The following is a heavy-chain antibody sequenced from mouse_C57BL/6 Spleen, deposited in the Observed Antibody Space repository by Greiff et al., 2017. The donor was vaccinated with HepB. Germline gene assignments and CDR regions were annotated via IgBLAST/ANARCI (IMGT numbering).Heavy chain of an antibody. CDR3: ARRTPTVVAKDWYFDV. CDR1: GYTFTGYW. Sequence: QVTLKESGAELMKPGASVKLSCKATGYTFTGYWIEWVKQRPGHGLEWIGEILPGSGSTNYNEKFKGKATFTADTSSNTAYMQLSSLTTEDSAIYYCARRTPTVVAKDWYFDVWGTGTTVTVSS. D-gene: IGHD1-1*01. CDR2: ILPGSGST. J-gene: IGHJ1*03. V-gene: IGHV1-9*01.